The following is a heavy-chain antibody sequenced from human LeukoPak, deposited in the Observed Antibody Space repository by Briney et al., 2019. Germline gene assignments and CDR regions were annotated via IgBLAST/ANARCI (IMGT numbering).Heavy chain of an antibody. CDR3: ATSFYSNYVSYYYMDV. J-gene: IGHJ6*03. V-gene: IGHV4-59*03. Sequence: SETLSLTCTVSGPSISNFYWSWIRQPPGRGLEWVGSINYSGTTNYNPSLKSRVTMSIDTSKNQVSLNLNSVTAADTAVYYCATSFYSNYVSYYYMDVWGKGTTVTVSS. CDR2: INYSGTT. D-gene: IGHD4-11*01. CDR1: GPSISNFY.